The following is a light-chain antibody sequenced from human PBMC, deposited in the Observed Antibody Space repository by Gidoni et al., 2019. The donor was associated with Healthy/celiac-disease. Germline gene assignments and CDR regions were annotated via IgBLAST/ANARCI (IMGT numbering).Light chain of an antibody. Sequence: ELVLTQSPGPLASSPGERATLPCRTSQSVSSSYLAWYQQKPGQAPRLLIYGASSRATGIPARFSGSGSGTDFTLTISRLEPEDFAVYYCQQYGSSPRTFXQXTKVEIK. CDR2: GAS. CDR3: QQYGSSPRT. J-gene: IGKJ1*01. CDR1: QSVSSSY. V-gene: IGKV3-20*01.